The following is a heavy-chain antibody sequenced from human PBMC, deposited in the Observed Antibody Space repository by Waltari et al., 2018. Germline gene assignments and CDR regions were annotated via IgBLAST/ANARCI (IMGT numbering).Heavy chain of an antibody. CDR1: GGTFSSYA. J-gene: IGHJ4*02. D-gene: IGHD6-19*01. V-gene: IGHV1-69*01. CDR2: IIPIFGTA. Sequence: QVQLVQSGAEVKKPGSSVKVSCKASGGTFSSYAISWVRQAPGHGLEWMGGIIPIFGTANYAQKFQGRVTITADESTSTAYMELSRLRSEDTAVYDCARERLAEWVAGTGAYYFDYWGQGTLVTVSS. CDR3: ARERLAEWVAGTGAYYFDY.